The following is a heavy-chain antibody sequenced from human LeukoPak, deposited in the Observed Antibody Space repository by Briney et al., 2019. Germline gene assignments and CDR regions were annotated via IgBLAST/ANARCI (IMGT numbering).Heavy chain of an antibody. CDR1: GFSFTSNW. V-gene: IGHV5-51*01. J-gene: IGHJ4*02. CDR3: ARQYGRPFDY. CDR2: IYPGDSDT. Sequence: GESLKISCKGSGFSFTSNWIAWVRQMPGKGLEWMGIIYPGDSDTRYSPSFQGQVTISADKSISTAYLQRSSLKASDTAMYYCARQYGRPFDYWGQGTLVTVSS. D-gene: IGHD4-17*01.